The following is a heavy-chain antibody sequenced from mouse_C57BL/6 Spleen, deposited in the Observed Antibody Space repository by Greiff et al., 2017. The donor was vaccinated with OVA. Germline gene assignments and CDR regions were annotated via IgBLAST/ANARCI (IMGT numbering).Heavy chain of an antibody. V-gene: IGHV1-42*01. D-gene: IGHD3-3*01. CDR2: INPSTGGT. CDR1: GYSFTGYY. CDR3: AREGRRDYAMDY. J-gene: IGHJ4*01. Sequence: VQLKQSGPELVKPGASVKISCKASGYSFTGYYMNWVKQSPEKSLEWIGEINPSTGGTTYNQKFKAKATLTVDKSSSTAYMQLKSLTSEDAAVYYCAREGRRDYAMDYWGQGTSVTVSS.